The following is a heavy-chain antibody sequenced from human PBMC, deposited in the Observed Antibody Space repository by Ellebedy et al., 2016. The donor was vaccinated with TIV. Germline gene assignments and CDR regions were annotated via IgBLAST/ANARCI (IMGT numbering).Heavy chain of an antibody. CDR1: GFTFSSYA. CDR3: ARGRSGTSTHHAFDS. CDR2: ISIST. Sequence: GESLKISCAASGFTFSSYAMSWVRQAPGKGLEWVSHISISTYYADSVRGRFTIFRDNSKNTLYLQMNSLRAEDTAIYYCARGRSGTSTHHAFDSWGQGTLVTVSS. D-gene: IGHD1-14*01. V-gene: IGHV3-23*01. J-gene: IGHJ4*02.